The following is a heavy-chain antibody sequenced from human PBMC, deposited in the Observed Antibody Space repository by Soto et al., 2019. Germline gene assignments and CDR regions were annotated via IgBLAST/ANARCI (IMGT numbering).Heavy chain of an antibody. CDR1: GFTFSSYA. Sequence: GGSLRLSCAASGFTFSSYAMSWVRQAPGKGLEWVSAISGSGGSTYYADSVKGRFTISRDNSKNTLYLQMNSLRAEDTAVYYCAKNDRKPDYDFWSGPLDWGQGTLVTVAS. V-gene: IGHV3-23*01. CDR3: AKNDRKPDYDFWSGPLD. J-gene: IGHJ4*02. D-gene: IGHD3-3*01. CDR2: ISGSGGST.